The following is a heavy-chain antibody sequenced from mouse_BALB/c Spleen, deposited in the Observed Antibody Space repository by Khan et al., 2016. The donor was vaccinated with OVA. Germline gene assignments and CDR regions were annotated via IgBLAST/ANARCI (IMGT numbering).Heavy chain of an antibody. D-gene: IGHD1-1*01. J-gene: IGHJ3*01. CDR3: ARGNYYGSSSWFGY. Sequence: QVQLKESGAELMKPGASVKISCKATGYTFSSYWIEWVNQRPGHGLEWIGEILPGSGRNNYNEKFKGKATFTADTSSNTAYMQLSNLTSDDSAVYYCARGNYYGSSSWFGYWGQGTLVTVSA. V-gene: IGHV1-9*01. CDR1: GYTFSSYW. CDR2: ILPGSGRN.